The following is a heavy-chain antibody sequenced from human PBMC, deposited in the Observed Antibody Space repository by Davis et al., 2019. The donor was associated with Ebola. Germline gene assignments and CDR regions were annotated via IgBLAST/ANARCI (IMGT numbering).Heavy chain of an antibody. D-gene: IGHD2-21*02. V-gene: IGHV3-30*03. J-gene: IGHJ4*02. CDR2: ISYDGSNK. CDR1: GFTFSSYG. Sequence: GESLKISCAASGFTFSSYGMHWVRQAPGKGLEWVAVISYDGSNKYYADSVKGRFTISRDNSKNTLYLQMNSLRAEDTAVYYCARGLSPYYFDYWGQGTLVTVSS. CDR3: ARGLSPYYFDY.